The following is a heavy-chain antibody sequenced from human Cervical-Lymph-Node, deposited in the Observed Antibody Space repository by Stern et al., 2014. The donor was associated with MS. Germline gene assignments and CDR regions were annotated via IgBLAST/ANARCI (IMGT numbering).Heavy chain of an antibody. V-gene: IGHV3-7*01. CDR2: IKQDGSET. CDR1: GFTFSNYW. J-gene: IGHJ2*01. Sequence: EMQLVESGGTLVQPGGSLRLSCEAAGFTFSNYWMNWVRQAPGQGLEWVANIKQDGSETHYVHSVKGRLTISRDNAKNSVYLQLNSLRAEDTAVYYCVRAAFTTGWYYWYFDLWGRGTLVTVSS. CDR3: VRAAFTTGWYYWYFDL. D-gene: IGHD6-19*01.